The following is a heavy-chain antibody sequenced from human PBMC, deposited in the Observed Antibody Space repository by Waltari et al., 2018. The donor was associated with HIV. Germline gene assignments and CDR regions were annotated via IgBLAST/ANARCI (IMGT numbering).Heavy chain of an antibody. D-gene: IGHD3-10*01. CDR3: ARGRGYYFGSPYYFDS. CDR1: VFTFYDYW. V-gene: IGHV3-7*01. J-gene: IGHJ4*02. CDR2: IKRDGSDK. Sequence: EVQVVESGGALVQPGGSLRLSCAASVFTFYDYWMTWVRQAPGKGLEWVASIKRDGSDKSYVDSVKGRFSVSRDNAKSSLYLQMSSLRVEDTALYFCARGRGYYFGSPYYFDSWGQGTLVTVSS.